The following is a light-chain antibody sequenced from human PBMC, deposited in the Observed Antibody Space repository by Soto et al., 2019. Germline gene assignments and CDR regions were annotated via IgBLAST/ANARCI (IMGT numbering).Light chain of an antibody. CDR2: GAS. CDR3: QQYYDWPIT. V-gene: IGKV3-15*01. Sequence: TQSRDTVSLPRGEKASLSFGASQSVSTNLAWYQQKPGQTPRLLIYGASTRATGIPARFSGSGSGTEFTLTISSLQSEDFAVYYCQQYYDWPITFGQGTRLEIK. J-gene: IGKJ5*01. CDR1: QSVSTN.